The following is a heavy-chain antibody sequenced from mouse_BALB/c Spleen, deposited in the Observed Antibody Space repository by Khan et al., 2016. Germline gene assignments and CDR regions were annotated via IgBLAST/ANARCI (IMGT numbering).Heavy chain of an antibody. CDR3: ARDYYGSPPFDY. CDR1: GYSFTGYF. CDR2: INPYNGDT. V-gene: IGHV1-20*02. Sequence: VQLQQSGPELVKPGASVKISCKASGYSFTGYFMNWVMQSHGKSLEWIGRINPYNGDTFYNQKFKGKATLTVDKSSSTAHMELRSLASEDSAVYYCARDYYGSPPFDYWVQGTTLTVSS. J-gene: IGHJ2*01. D-gene: IGHD1-1*01.